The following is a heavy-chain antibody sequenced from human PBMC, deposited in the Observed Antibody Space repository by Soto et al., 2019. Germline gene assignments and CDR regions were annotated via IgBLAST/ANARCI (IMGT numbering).Heavy chain of an antibody. J-gene: IGHJ5*02. V-gene: IGHV3-23*01. CDR2: VGGGGTDT. CDR3: AIHAVPYNGKLDWFDT. CDR1: GFICGDYA. D-gene: IGHD1-20*01. Sequence: QFFESGGDWVQPGGSLRVHCVASGFICGDYAMRWVRQTPGKGLERVSSVGGGGTDTYYEALVKGRFTSSRDNSKSTLYLQTNNLRAEDTAVYYCAIHAVPYNGKLDWFDTWGQGTLVIVSS.